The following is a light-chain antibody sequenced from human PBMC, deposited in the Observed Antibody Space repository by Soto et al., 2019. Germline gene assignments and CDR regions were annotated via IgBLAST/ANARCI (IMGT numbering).Light chain of an antibody. CDR3: SSYTSSSTEV. CDR2: DVN. CDR1: SSDVGGYNY. J-gene: IGLJ1*01. Sequence: QSVLTQPASVSGSPGQSITISCTGTSSDVGGYNYVSWYQHHPGKASKLLIYDVNSRPSGVSDRFSGSKSGNTASLTISGLQAEDEADYYCSSYTSSSTEVFGTGTKVTVL. V-gene: IGLV2-14*03.